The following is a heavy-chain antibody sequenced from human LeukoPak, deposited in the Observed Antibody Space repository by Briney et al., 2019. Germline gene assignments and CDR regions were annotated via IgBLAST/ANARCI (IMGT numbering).Heavy chain of an antibody. CDR1: GFTFSDYY. CDR3: ARDYPFDAFDI. J-gene: IGHJ3*02. CDR2: IYSGGST. Sequence: GGSLRLSCAASGFTFSDYYMSWIRQAPGKGLEWVSIIYSGGSTYYADSVKGRFTIFRDNSKNTLYLQMNSLRAEDTAVYYCARDYPFDAFDIWGQGTMVTVSS. V-gene: IGHV3-66*01.